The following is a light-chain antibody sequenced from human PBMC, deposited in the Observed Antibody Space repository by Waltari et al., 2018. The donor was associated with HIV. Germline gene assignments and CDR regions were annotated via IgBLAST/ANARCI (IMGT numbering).Light chain of an antibody. Sequence: QSVLPQPTSASGTPGQKVTISCSGGTANIGANFVFWFQQFPGTAPKLLIYRDNLRHSGVPARFSGSKSGTSASLTISGLRSDDEAHYFCAVLDDTLGGGVFGGGTKLTVL. V-gene: IGLV1-47*01. CDR3: AVLDDTLGGGV. CDR1: TANIGANF. CDR2: RDN. J-gene: IGLJ2*01.